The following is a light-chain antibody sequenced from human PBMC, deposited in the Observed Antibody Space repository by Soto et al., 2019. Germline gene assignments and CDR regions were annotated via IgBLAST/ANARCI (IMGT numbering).Light chain of an antibody. CDR1: SSDVGGYNY. V-gene: IGLV2-14*01. Sequence: QSALTQPASVSGSPGQSITISCTGTSSDVGGYNYVSWYQQHPGKAPQLMISEVNNRPSGVSNRFSGSKSGNTASLTISGLQAEDEADYYCSSYTSSSTLVFGGGTKLTVL. CDR3: SSYTSSSTLV. CDR2: EVN. J-gene: IGLJ2*01.